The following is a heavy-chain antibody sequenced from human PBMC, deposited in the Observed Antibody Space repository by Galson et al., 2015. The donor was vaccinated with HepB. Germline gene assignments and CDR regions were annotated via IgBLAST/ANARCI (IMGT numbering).Heavy chain of an antibody. D-gene: IGHD3-16*01. Sequence: SLRLSCAASGFTFSNYGMHWVRQAPGKGLEWVAYIRYDGSVKYYGDSVKGRFAISRDNSENTLYLQMNSLRAEDTAVYYCARDGWGDWGYYYYGVDVWGQGTTVTVSS. J-gene: IGHJ6*02. V-gene: IGHV3-30*02. CDR2: IRYDGSVK. CDR3: ARDGWGDWGYYYYGVDV. CDR1: GFTFSNYG.